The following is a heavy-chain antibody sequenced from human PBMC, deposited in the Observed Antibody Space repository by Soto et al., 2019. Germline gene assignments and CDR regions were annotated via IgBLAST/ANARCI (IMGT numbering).Heavy chain of an antibody. CDR3: ARDKPPDSGAYYLSY. D-gene: IGHD3-22*01. CDR2: ISYDGSNK. CDR1: GFTFSNYA. J-gene: IGHJ4*02. Sequence: GGSLRLSCAASGFTFSNYAMHWVRQAPGKGLEWVAVISYDGSNKYYADSVKGRFTISRDNSKNTLYLQMNSLRVEDTAVYYCARDKPPDSGAYYLSYWGLGTLVTVSS. V-gene: IGHV3-30-3*01.